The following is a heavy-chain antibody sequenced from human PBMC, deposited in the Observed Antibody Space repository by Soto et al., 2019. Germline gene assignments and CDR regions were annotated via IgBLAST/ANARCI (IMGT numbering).Heavy chain of an antibody. CDR1: GFTFTSSA. D-gene: IGHD3-22*01. V-gene: IGHV1-58*02. J-gene: IGHJ3*02. CDR3: AADHDSSGYYAFDI. CDR2: IVVGSGNT. Sequence: SVKGSCKASGFTFTSSAMQWGRQARGQRLEWIGWIVVGSGNTNYAQKFQERVTITRDMSTSTAYMELSSLRSEDTAVYYCAADHDSSGYYAFDIWGQGTMVTVSS.